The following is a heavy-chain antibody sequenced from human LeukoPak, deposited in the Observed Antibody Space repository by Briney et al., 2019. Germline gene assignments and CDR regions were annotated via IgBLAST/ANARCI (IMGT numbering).Heavy chain of an antibody. V-gene: IGHV4-61*02. CDR3: ARDILRYFDWLRSWFDP. D-gene: IGHD3-9*01. CDR1: GGSISSGSYY. J-gene: IGHJ5*02. Sequence: SETLSLTCTVSGGSISSGSYYWSWIRQPAGKGLEWIGRIYTSGSTNYNPSLKSRVTISVDTSKNQFSLKLSSVTAADTAVYYCARDILRYFDWLRSWFDPWGQGTLVTVSS. CDR2: IYTSGST.